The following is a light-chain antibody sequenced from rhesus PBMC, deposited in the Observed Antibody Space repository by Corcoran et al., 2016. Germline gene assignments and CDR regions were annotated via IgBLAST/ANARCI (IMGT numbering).Light chain of an antibody. V-gene: IGKV1-33*02. CDR1: QGISSW. CDR3: QQHNSYPRT. J-gene: IGKJ1*01. Sequence: DIQMTQSPSSLSASVGDRVTITCQASQGISSWLAWYQQKPGKAPMRLIYAASSLQSGVPSRFSGSGYGTDFTLTISSLQTEDFATYDWQQHNSYPRTFGQGTKVEIK. CDR2: AAS.